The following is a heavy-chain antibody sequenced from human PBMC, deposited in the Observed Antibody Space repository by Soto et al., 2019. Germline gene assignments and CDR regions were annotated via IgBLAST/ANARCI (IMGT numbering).Heavy chain of an antibody. J-gene: IGHJ4*02. CDR1: GFTFDDYT. Sequence: GGSLRLSCAASGFTFDDYTMHWVRQAPGKGLEWVPLISWDGGSTYYADSVKGRFTISRDNSKNSLYLQMNSLRTEDTALYYCARDSTRGVGATSLDYWGQGTLVTVSS. D-gene: IGHD1-26*01. CDR3: ARDSTRGVGATSLDY. CDR2: ISWDGGST. V-gene: IGHV3-43*01.